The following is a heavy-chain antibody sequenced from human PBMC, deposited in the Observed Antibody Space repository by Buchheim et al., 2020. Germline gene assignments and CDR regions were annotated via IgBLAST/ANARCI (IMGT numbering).Heavy chain of an antibody. Sequence: EVQLLESGGGLVQPGGSQRLSCAASGFTFNNFGMSWVRQAPGKGLEWVSGITASGGSTYYADSVKGRFTISRDNSKNTLYLQMNSLRAEDTAVYYCAPIQGSGYFDYWGQGTL. CDR3: APIQGSGYFDY. J-gene: IGHJ4*02. V-gene: IGHV3-23*01. CDR1: GFTFNNFG. CDR2: ITASGGST. D-gene: IGHD2-15*01.